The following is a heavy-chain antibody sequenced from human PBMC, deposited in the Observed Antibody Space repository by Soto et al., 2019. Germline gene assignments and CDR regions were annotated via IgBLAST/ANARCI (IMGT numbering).Heavy chain of an antibody. J-gene: IGHJ4*02. CDR1: GFTFSSYA. D-gene: IGHD1-1*01. CDR3: ARVVDGYNWNFWAFDY. Sequence: WGSLRLSCAASGFTFSSYAMHWVRQAPGKGLEWVAVISYDGSNKYYADSVKGRFTISRDNSKNTLYLQMNSLRAEDTAVYYCARVVDGYNWNFWAFDYWGQGTLVTVSS. CDR2: ISYDGSNK. V-gene: IGHV3-30-3*01.